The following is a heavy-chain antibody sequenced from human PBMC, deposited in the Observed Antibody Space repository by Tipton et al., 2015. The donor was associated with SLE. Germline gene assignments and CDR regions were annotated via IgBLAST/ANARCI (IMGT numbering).Heavy chain of an antibody. D-gene: IGHD5-18*01. CDR1: GGSISSYY. CDR3: ARAPLSSAMVTHFDY. J-gene: IGHJ4*02. CDR2: ISYSGST. Sequence: TLSLTCTVSGGSISSYYWSWIRQPPGKGLEWIGYISYSGSTNYNPSLKSRVTISVDTSKNQFSLKLSSVTAADTAVYYCARAPLSSAMVTHFDYWGQGTLVTASS. V-gene: IGHV4-59*01.